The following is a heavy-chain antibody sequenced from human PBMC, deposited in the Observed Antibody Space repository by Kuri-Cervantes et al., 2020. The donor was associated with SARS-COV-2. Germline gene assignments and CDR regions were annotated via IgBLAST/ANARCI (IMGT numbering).Heavy chain of an antibody. V-gene: IGHV3-53*01. CDR2: IYSGGST. Sequence: GGSLRLSCAASGFTFSSYSMNWVRQAPGKGLEWVSVIYSGGSTFYADSVKGRFTISRDRNTLHLQMNSLRAEDTAMYYCARDRPFLDWGQGTLVTVSS. CDR1: GFTFSSYS. D-gene: IGHD2/OR15-2a*01. J-gene: IGHJ4*02. CDR3: ARDRPFLD.